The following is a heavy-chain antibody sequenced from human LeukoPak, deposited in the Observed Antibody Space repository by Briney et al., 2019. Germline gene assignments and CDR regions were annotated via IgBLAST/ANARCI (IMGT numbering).Heavy chain of an antibody. V-gene: IGHV3-74*01. CDR3: SARSSSKDY. J-gene: IGHJ4*02. CDR1: GFTFSGYW. CDR2: ISSDGSST. Sequence: PVGSLRLSCAASGFTFSGYWMHWVRQAPGKGLVWVSRISSDGSSTNDADSVKGRFTISRDNAKNTLFLRMSSLRADDTAVYYCSARSSSKDYWGQGTLVTVSS. D-gene: IGHD6-6*01.